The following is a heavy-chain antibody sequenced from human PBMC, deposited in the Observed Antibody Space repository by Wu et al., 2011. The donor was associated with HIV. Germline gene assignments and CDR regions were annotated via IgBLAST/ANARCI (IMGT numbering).Heavy chain of an antibody. CDR3: ARDFGGDGDS. J-gene: IGHJ4*02. Sequence: QVQLEQSGAEVKTPGSSVKVSCKASGGNFINYAISWVRQAPGQGLEWMGGIIPIFRTANYAQKFQGRVTITTDDSTSTAFMELSSLRSEDTAMYYCARDFGGDGDSWGQGTLVTVSS. D-gene: IGHD2-21*01. CDR2: IIPIFRTA. V-gene: IGHV1-69*05. CDR1: GGNFINYA.